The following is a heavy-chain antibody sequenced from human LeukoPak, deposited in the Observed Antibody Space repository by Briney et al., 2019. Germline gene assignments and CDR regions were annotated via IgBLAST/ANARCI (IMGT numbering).Heavy chain of an antibody. D-gene: IGHD3-22*01. V-gene: IGHV3-21*01. CDR2: ISSSSSYI. CDR3: PRDPLGVEYYDRSGYYIFDY. CDR1: GFTFCSYS. Sequence: GGSLRLSCAGSGFTFCSYSMNWVRQAPGKGLEWVSSISSSSSYIYYADSVKGRFTISRDNAKNSLYLQMNSLRAEDTAVYYCPRDPLGVEYYDRSGYYIFDYWGQGPLVTVSS. J-gene: IGHJ4*02.